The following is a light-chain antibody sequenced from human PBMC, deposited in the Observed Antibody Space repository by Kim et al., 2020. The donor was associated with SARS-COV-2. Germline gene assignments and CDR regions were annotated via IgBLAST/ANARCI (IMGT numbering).Light chain of an antibody. J-gene: IGKJ1*01. V-gene: IGKV3-15*01. Sequence: PGESAPLPCRASQSVSSNLAWYQQKPGQAPRLFIYGASTRATGIPARFSGSGSGTEFTLTISSLQSEDFAVYYCQQYNNWPPWTFGQGTKVDIK. CDR1: QSVSSN. CDR2: GAS. CDR3: QQYNNWPPWT.